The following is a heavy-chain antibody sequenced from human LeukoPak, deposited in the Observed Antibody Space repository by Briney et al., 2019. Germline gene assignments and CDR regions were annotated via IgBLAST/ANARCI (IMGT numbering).Heavy chain of an antibody. CDR2: ISSSSSYI. V-gene: IGHV3-21*01. D-gene: IGHD1-14*01. CDR3: ARRDRNGAYYWYFDL. J-gene: IGHJ2*01. CDR1: GFTFSSYS. Sequence: GGSLRLSCAASGFTFSSYSMNWVRQAPGKGLELVSSISSSSSYIYYADSVKGRFTISRDNAKNSLYLQMNRLRAEDTAVYYCARRDRNGAYYWYFDLWGRGTLVTVSS.